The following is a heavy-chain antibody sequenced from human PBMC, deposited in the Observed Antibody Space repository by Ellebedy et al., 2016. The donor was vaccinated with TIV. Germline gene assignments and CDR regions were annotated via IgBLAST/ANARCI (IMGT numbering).Heavy chain of an antibody. CDR2: INHSGST. Sequence: SETLSLXXAVYGGSFSGYFWSWIRQPPGKGLEWIGEINHSGSTNYNPSLKSRLTISVDTTKKRFSLKLSSVTAADTAVYYCARVGDYYGSGKYGLDVWGQGTSV. CDR3: ARVGDYYGSGKYGLDV. V-gene: IGHV4-34*01. J-gene: IGHJ6*02. D-gene: IGHD3-10*01. CDR1: GGSFSGYF.